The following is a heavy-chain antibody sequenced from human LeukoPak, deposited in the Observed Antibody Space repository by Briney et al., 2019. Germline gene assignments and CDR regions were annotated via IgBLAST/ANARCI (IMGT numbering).Heavy chain of an antibody. Sequence: PGGSLRLSCAASGFTFSSYSMNWVRQAPGKGLEWVSSISSSSSYIYYADSVKGRFTISRDNSKNTLYLQMNSLRAEDTAVYYCARETYYYGSGSYIDYWGQGTLVTVSS. CDR3: ARETYYYGSGSYIDY. D-gene: IGHD3-10*01. V-gene: IGHV3-21*01. CDR1: GFTFSSYS. CDR2: ISSSSSYI. J-gene: IGHJ4*02.